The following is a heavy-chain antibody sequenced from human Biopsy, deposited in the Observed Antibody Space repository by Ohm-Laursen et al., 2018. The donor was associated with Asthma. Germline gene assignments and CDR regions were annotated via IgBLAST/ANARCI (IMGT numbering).Heavy chain of an antibody. CDR1: GAAISRGGYY. CDR2: IYFSGST. V-gene: IGHV4-61*08. Sequence: SDTLSLTCSVSGAAISRGGYYWSWIRQPPGKGLEWIGYIYFSGSTNYNPSLKSRVTMSVDTSKNQFSLNLRSVTAADTAVYYCARGSSSRLSQWELLVSGGKRAHSYYGMDVWGQGTTVTVSS. CDR3: ARGSSSRLSQWELLVSGGKRAHSYYGMDV. D-gene: IGHD1-26*01. J-gene: IGHJ6*02.